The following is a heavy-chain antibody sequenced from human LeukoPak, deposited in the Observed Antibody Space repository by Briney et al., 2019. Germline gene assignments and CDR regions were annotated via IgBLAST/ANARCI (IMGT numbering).Heavy chain of an antibody. Sequence: GGSLRLSCAASGFTFSSYAMHWVRQAPGKGLEWVAVISYDGSNKYYADSAKGRFTISRDNSKNTLYLQMNSLRAEDTAVYYCARATKKGTGYSSGWSIYYYYGMDVWGQGTTVTVSS. V-gene: IGHV3-30-3*01. CDR2: ISYDGSNK. D-gene: IGHD6-19*01. CDR1: GFTFSSYA. CDR3: ARATKKGTGYSSGWSIYYYYGMDV. J-gene: IGHJ6*02.